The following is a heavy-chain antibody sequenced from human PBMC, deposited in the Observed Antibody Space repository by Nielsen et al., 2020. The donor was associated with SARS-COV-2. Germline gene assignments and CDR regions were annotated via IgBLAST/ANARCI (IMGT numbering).Heavy chain of an antibody. Sequence: SETLSLTCAVSGDSISSSNWWSWVRPPPGKGLEWIGEIYHSGNTNYNPSLKSRVTISVDKSKNQFSLRLISMTAADTAVYYCARLLTNTGNYFRFDPWGQGTLVTVSS. J-gene: IGHJ5*02. D-gene: IGHD1-26*01. V-gene: IGHV4-4*02. CDR3: ARLLTNTGNYFRFDP. CDR1: GDSISSSNW. CDR2: IYHSGNT.